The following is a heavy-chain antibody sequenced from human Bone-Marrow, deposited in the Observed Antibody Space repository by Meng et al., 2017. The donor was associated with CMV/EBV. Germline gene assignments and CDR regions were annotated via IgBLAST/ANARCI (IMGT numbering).Heavy chain of an antibody. CDR2: IKQDGSEK. J-gene: IGHJ5*01. CDR1: GFTFSSYW. V-gene: IGHV3-7*01. D-gene: IGHD3-16*01. Sequence: GESLKISCAASGFTFSSYWMSWVRQAPGKGLEWVANIKQDGSEKYYVDSVEGRFTISRDNAKNLVYLQMTSLRVDDTAVYFCARDWADGFDSWGQGTLVTVSS. CDR3: ARDWADGFDS.